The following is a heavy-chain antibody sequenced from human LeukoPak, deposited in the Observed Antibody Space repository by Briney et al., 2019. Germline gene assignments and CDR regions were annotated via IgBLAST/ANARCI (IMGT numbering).Heavy chain of an antibody. Sequence: SVKVSCKASGGTFSSYAISWVRRAPGQGLEWMGGIIPIFGTANYAQKFQGRVTITADESTSTAYMELSSLRSEDTAVYYCARVGWLQFPYYFDYWGQGTLVTVSS. CDR2: IIPIFGTA. CDR1: GGTFSSYA. CDR3: ARVGWLQFPYYFDY. V-gene: IGHV1-69*01. D-gene: IGHD5-24*01. J-gene: IGHJ4*02.